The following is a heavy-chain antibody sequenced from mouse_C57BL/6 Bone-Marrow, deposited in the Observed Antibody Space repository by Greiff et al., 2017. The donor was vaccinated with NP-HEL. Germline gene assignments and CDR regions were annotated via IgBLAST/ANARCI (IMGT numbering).Heavy chain of an antibody. CDR1: GYTFTSYW. CDR2: IHPNSGST. J-gene: IGHJ3*01. Sequence: QVQLQQPGAELVKPGASVKLSCKASGYTFTSYWMHWVKQRPGQGLEWIGMIHPNSGSTNYNEKFKSKATLTVDKSSSTAYMQLSSLTSEDSAVYYGARNYDNYVGTWFAYWGQGTLVTVSA. CDR3: ARNYDNYVGTWFAY. V-gene: IGHV1-64*01. D-gene: IGHD2-1*01.